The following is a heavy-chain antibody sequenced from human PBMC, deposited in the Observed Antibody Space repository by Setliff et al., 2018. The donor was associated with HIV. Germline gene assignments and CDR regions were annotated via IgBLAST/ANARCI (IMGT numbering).Heavy chain of an antibody. J-gene: IGHJ2*01. D-gene: IGHD3-10*01. V-gene: IGHV4-34*01. CDR3: ALKKDVAWFSDL. CDR2: IHLGGNT. Sequence: SETLSLTCAVYGGSSYYWTWIRQSPGKGLEWIGEIHLGGNTNYNPSLKSRVTISVDTAKSHLSLKLNSVTAADTAVYYGALKKDVAWFSDLWGRGTQVTVSS. CDR1: GGSSYY.